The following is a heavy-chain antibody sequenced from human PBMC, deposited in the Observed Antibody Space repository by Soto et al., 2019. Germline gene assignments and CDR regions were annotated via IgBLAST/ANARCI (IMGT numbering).Heavy chain of an antibody. D-gene: IGHD6-13*01. CDR2: IYYSGST. CDR1: GGSISSYY. V-gene: IGHV4-59*01. Sequence: SETLSLTCTVSGGSISSYYWSWIRQPPGKGLEWIGYIYYSGSTNYNPSLKSRVTISVDTSKNQFSLKLSSVTAADTAVYYCARELSSSSLFDYWGQGTLVTVSS. J-gene: IGHJ4*02. CDR3: ARELSSSSLFDY.